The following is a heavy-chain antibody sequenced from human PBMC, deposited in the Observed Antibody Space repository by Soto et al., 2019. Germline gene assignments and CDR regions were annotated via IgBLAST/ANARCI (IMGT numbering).Heavy chain of an antibody. Sequence: GGSLRLSCAASGFTFSSYGMHWVRQAPGKGLEWVAVIWYDGTNKYYVDSVKGRFTISKDNSKNTLYLQMNSLRAEDTAIYYCARDIGDQTSRWTDAFDIWCQGTMVTVSS. CDR2: IWYDGTNK. J-gene: IGHJ3*02. V-gene: IGHV3-33*01. D-gene: IGHD6-13*01. CDR1: GFTFSSYG. CDR3: ARDIGDQTSRWTDAFDI.